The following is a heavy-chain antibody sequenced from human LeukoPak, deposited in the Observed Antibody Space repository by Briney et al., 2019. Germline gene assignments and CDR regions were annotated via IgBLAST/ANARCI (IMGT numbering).Heavy chain of an antibody. D-gene: IGHD2-2*01. CDR2: ISGGGGST. CDR1: GFTFTSYS. CDR3: ARVEVPAQTFDY. J-gene: IGHJ4*02. Sequence: AGVSLRLSCAASGFTFTSYSMNWVRQAPGKGLEWVSTISGGGGSTYYADSVKGRFTISRDNSKNTLYLQMNSLRAEDTAVYYCARVEVPAQTFDYWGQGTLVTVSS. V-gene: IGHV3-23*01.